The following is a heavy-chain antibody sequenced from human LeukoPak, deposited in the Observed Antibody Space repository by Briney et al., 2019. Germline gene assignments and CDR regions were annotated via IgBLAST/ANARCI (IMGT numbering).Heavy chain of an antibody. CDR2: ISSSRSYK. Sequence: GGSLRLSCAASGFTFSSYSMNWVRQAPGKGLEWVSSISSSRSYKYYADSLKGRFTISRDNAKNSLYLQMNSLRAEDTAVYYCARDQTETYYYYYMDVWGKGTTVTVSS. CDR3: ARDQTETYYYYYMDV. D-gene: IGHD5-24*01. CDR1: GFTFSSYS. J-gene: IGHJ6*03. V-gene: IGHV3-21*01.